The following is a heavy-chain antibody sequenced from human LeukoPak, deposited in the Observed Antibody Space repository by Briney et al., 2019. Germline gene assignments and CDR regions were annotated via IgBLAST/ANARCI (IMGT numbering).Heavy chain of an antibody. CDR3: AKDDGSGSYYEVGYFQH. V-gene: IGHV3-9*01. D-gene: IGHD3-10*01. CDR2: ISWNSGSI. Sequence: PGGSLRLSCAASGFTFDDYAMHWARQAPGKGLEWVSGISWNSGSIGYADSVKGRFTISRDNAKNSLYLQMNSLRAEDTALYYCAKDDGSGSYYEVGYFQHWGQGTLVTVSS. J-gene: IGHJ1*01. CDR1: GFTFDDYA.